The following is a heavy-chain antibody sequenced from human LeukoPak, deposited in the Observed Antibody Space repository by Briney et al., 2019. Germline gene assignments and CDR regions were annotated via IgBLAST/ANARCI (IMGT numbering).Heavy chain of an antibody. J-gene: IGHJ4*02. CDR3: SRDGEHGYNDLDY. CDR2: VAPDGSER. CDR1: GFTFSDYG. Sequence: QPGGSLRLSCAASGFTFSDYGMHWVRQTPGRGLESVAVVAPDGSERYYAGSVKGRFTISRDNSENKLYLQMNRLRPEDTALYYCSRDGEHGYNDLDYWGQGTLVIVFS. D-gene: IGHD5-24*01. V-gene: IGHV3-30-3*01.